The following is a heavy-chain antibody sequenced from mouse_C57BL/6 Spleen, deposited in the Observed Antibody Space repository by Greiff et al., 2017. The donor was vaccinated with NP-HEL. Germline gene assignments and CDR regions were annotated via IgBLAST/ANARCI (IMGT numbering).Heavy chain of an antibody. J-gene: IGHJ3*01. Sequence: EVHLVESGEGLVKPGGSLKLSCAASGFTFSSYAMSWVRQTPEKRLEWVAYISSGGDYIYYADTVKGRFTISRDNARNTLYLQMSSLKSEDTAMYYCTRAPYYYGSSYPFAYWGQGTLVTVSA. V-gene: IGHV5-9-1*02. CDR1: GFTFSSYA. D-gene: IGHD1-1*01. CDR3: TRAPYYYGSSYPFAY. CDR2: ISSGGDYI.